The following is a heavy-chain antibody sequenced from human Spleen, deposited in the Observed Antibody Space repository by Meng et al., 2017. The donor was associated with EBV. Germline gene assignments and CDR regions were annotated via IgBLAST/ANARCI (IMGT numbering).Heavy chain of an antibody. D-gene: IGHD3-10*01. Sequence: QVQLLQPGAEVKQPGSSVKVSCKTSGGPFRSDAVSWVRQAQGQGLEGMGGLSPMSDEQHYAQKCQGRVTIIADEATSTHYMDLSGLRSEDTAVDYCASESGRGFTPDYWGQGTLVTVS. J-gene: IGHJ4*02. CDR3: ASESGRGFTPDY. CDR2: LSPMSDEQ. V-gene: IGHV1-69*01. CDR1: GGPFRSDA.